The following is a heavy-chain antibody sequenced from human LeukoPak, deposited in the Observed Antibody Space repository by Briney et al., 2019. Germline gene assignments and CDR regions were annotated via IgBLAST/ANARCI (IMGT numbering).Heavy chain of an antibody. CDR3: ARQLESSSSHYMDV. V-gene: IGHV4-59*08. D-gene: IGHD6-6*01. CDR1: GGSISSYY. J-gene: IGHJ6*03. Sequence: SETLSLTCTVSGGSISSYYWSWIRQPPGKGLEWIGYIYYSGSTNCNPSLKSRVTISVDTSKNQFSLKLSSVTAADTAVYYCARQLESSSSHYMDVWGKGTTVTVSS. CDR2: IYYSGST.